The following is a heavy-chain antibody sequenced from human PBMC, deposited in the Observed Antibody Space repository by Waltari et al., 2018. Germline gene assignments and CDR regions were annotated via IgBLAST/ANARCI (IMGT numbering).Heavy chain of an antibody. CDR3: ARGPRLYSSVGKLGY. J-gene: IGHJ4*02. CDR1: GYTFTSYG. D-gene: IGHD6-19*01. CDR2: ISAYTGNT. Sequence: QVQLVQSGAEVKKPGASVKVSCKASGYTFTSYGISWVRQAPGQGLEWMGWISAYTGNTNYAQKLQGRVTMTTDTSTSTAYMELRGLGSDDTAGYYCARGPRLYSSVGKLGYGGQGTLVTVSS. V-gene: IGHV1-18*01.